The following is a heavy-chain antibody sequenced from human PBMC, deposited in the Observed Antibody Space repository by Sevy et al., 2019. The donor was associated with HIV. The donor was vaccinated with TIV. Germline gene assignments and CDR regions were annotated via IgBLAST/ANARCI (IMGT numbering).Heavy chain of an antibody. CDR1: GFTFDDYG. CDR3: ARSGDDSSGFYYRWFDP. CDR2: INWNGGSI. Sequence: GGSLRLSCAASGFTFDDYGMGWVRQAPGKGLEWVSGINWNGGSISYADSVRGRFTISRDNAKNSLYLQMNSLRAEDTAFYYCARSGDDSSGFYYRWFDPWGQGTLVTVSS. J-gene: IGHJ5*02. V-gene: IGHV3-20*04. D-gene: IGHD3-22*01.